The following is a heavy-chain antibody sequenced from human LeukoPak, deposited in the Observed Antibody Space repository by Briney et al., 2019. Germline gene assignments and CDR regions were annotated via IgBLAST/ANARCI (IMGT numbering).Heavy chain of an antibody. CDR3: ARGSGSPKFDY. V-gene: IGHV4-31*03. J-gene: IGHJ4*02. CDR1: GGSISSGGYY. D-gene: IGHD1-26*01. Sequence: SETLSLTCTVSGGSISSGGYYWSWIRQHPGKGLEWIGYIYYSGSTHTYYKPSLKSRVTISVDTSENQFSLKLSSVTAADTAVYYCARGSGSPKFDYWGQGTLVTVSS. CDR2: IYYSGSTHT.